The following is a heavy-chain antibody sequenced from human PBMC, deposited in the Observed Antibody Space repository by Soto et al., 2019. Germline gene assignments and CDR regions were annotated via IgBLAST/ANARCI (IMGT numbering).Heavy chain of an antibody. Sequence: KPAETLSLTCSVSGAAVSGTTYYWGWIRQCQGKGLEWIGNIYDNGRTDYNPSRENRVAISRNAAKTQFALRRTYVTAAGTGKYYCVPHVTGTSSFNCFDPWGQGTLVTVSS. D-gene: IGHD1-7*01. V-gene: IGHV4-39*06. CDR2: IYDNGRT. CDR1: GAAVSGTTYY. CDR3: VPHVTGTSSFNCFDP. J-gene: IGHJ5*02.